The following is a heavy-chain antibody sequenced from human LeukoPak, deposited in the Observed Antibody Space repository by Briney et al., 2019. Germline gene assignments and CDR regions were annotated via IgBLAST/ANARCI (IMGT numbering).Heavy chain of an antibody. CDR2: IIPIFGTA. CDR3: ARGKGYCSGGSCYCPPLYYFDY. V-gene: IGHV1-69*06. Sequence: ASVKVSCKASGGTFSSYAISWVRQAPGQGLEWMGGIIPIFGTANYAQKFQGRVTITADKSTSTAYMELSSLRSEDTAVYYCARGKGYCSGGSCYCPPLYYFDYWGQGTLVTVSS. CDR1: GGTFSSYA. D-gene: IGHD2-15*01. J-gene: IGHJ4*02.